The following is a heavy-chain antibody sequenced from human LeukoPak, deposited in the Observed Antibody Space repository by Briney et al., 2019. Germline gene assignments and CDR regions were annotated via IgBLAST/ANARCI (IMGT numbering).Heavy chain of an antibody. CDR3: ARDHWNYWVYYFDY. Sequence: GGSLILSCAASGFTFSTYAMNWVRQAPGKGLEWVAAISGSGDSTYYADSVKGRFTISRDNSKNTLYVQMNSLRAEDTAVYYCARDHWNYWVYYFDYWGQGTLVTVSS. CDR2: ISGSGDST. D-gene: IGHD1-7*01. J-gene: IGHJ4*02. CDR1: GFTFSTYA. V-gene: IGHV3-23*01.